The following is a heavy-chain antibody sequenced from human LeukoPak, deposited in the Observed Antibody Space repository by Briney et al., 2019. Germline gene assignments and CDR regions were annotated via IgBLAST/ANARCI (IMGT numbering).Heavy chain of an antibody. CDR3: ATETNGRHYDY. V-gene: IGHV3-9*01. D-gene: IGHD1-14*01. CDR2: ISWNSGSI. Sequence: PGVSLRLSCAASGFTFDDYAMHWVRQAPGKGLEWVSGISWNSGSIGYADSVKGRFTISRDNANNFLYLQMNSLRAEDTAVYYCATETNGRHYDYWGQGTLLTVSS. J-gene: IGHJ4*02. CDR1: GFTFDDYA.